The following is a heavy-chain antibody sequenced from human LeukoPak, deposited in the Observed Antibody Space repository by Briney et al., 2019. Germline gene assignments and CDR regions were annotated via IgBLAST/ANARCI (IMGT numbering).Heavy chain of an antibody. D-gene: IGHD3-22*01. J-gene: IGHJ4*02. CDR1: GGSFSGYY. CDR3: ARGIYDSSGYLFDY. Sequence: ASETLSLTCAVYGGSFSGYYWSWIRQPPGKGLEWIGEINHSGSTNYNPSLKSQVTISVDTSKNQFSLKLSSVTAADTAVYYCARGIYDSSGYLFDYWGQGTLVTVSS. CDR2: INHSGST. V-gene: IGHV4-34*01.